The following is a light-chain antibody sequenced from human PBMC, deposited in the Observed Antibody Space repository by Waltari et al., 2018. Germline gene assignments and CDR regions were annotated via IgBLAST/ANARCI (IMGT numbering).Light chain of an antibody. J-gene: IGLJ3*02. Sequence: QSALTQPASVSASPGQSITISCTGTGSDIGTYNFVSWYQHHPGKVPNVLIYEVTNRPSGVGNRFSGSKAGYTASLTISGLQAEDEADYYCCSYAGDALWVFGGGTKLTVL. V-gene: IGLV2-23*02. CDR3: CSYAGDALWV. CDR2: EVT. CDR1: GSDIGTYNF.